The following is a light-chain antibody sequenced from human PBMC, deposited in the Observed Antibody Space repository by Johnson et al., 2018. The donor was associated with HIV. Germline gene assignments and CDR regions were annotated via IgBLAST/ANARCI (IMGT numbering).Light chain of an antibody. CDR1: SSNIGNNY. J-gene: IGLJ1*01. Sequence: QSVLTQPPSVSAAPGQKVTISCSGSSSNIGNNYVSWYQQLPGTAPKLLIYDNNKRPSGIPDRFSGSKSGTSATLGITGLQTGDEADYYCGTWDSSLRVGGVFGTGTKVTVL. V-gene: IGLV1-51*01. CDR3: GTWDSSLRVGGV. CDR2: DNN.